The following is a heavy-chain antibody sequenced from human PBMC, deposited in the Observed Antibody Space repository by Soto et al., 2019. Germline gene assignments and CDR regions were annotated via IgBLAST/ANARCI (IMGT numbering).Heavy chain of an antibody. CDR1: GGSFNDDY. Sequence: PSETLSLTCAVEGGSFNDDYWSWIRQPPGKGLEWIGEINESGSTKYNPSLKSRVTISVDTSKNQFSLNLSSVTAADTAVYYCARVPVRKYYFAGSYNNYYFRMDFWGQGTKVPVSS. V-gene: IGHV4-34*01. D-gene: IGHD3-10*01. CDR3: ARVPVRKYYFAGSYNNYYFRMDF. J-gene: IGHJ6*02. CDR2: INESGST.